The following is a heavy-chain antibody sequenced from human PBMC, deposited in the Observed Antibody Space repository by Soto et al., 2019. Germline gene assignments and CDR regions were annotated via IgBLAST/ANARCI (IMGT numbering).Heavy chain of an antibody. Sequence: QVQLVQSGAEVKKPGSSVKVSCKASGGTFSSYTISWVRQAPGQGLEWMGRIIPILGIANYAQKFQGRVTITADKSTRTAYMELSSLRSKDTAVYYCARGTAGYDIFTARSPGMDVWGQGTTVTVSS. CDR2: IIPILGIA. J-gene: IGHJ6*01. V-gene: IGHV1-69*02. CDR3: ARGTAGYDIFTARSPGMDV. CDR1: GGTFSSYT. D-gene: IGHD3-9*01.